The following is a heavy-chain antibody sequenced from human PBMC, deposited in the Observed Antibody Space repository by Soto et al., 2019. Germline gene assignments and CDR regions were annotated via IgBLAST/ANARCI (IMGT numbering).Heavy chain of an antibody. D-gene: IGHD3-3*01. CDR1: GFTFSSYS. CDR2: ISSSSSYI. J-gene: IGHJ6*02. CDR3: ARDQSRYDFWSGYSPGNYYYYYGMDV. V-gene: IGHV3-21*01. Sequence: PGGSLRLSCAASGFTFSSYSMNWVRQAPGKGLEWVSSISSSSSYIYYADSVKGRFTISRDNAKNSLYLQMNSLRAEDTAVYYCARDQSRYDFWSGYSPGNYYYYYGMDVWGQGTTVTVSS.